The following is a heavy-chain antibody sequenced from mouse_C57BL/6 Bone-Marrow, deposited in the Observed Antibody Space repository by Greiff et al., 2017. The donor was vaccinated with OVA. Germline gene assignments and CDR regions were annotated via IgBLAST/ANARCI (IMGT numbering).Heavy chain of an antibody. CDR3: ARDNYGNYNYAMDY. CDR2: ISDGGSYT. J-gene: IGHJ4*01. V-gene: IGHV5-4*01. CDR1: GFTFSSYA. D-gene: IGHD2-1*01. Sequence: EVMLVESGGGLVKPGGSLKLSCAASGFTFSSYAMSWVRQTPEKRLEWVATISDGGSYTYYPDNVKGRFTISRDNAKNNLYLQMSHLKSEDTAMYYCARDNYGNYNYAMDYWGQGTSVTVSS.